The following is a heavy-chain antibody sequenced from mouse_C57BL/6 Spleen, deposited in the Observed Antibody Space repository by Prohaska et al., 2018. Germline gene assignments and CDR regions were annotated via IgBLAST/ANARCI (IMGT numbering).Heavy chain of an antibody. V-gene: IGHV1-26*01. D-gene: IGHD4-1*01. Sequence: HGKSLEWIGDINPNNGGTSYNQKFKGKATLTVDKSSSTAYMELRSLTSEDSAVYYCAELGEAFDYWGQGTTLTVSS. CDR3: AELGEAFDY. CDR2: INPNNGGT. J-gene: IGHJ2*01.